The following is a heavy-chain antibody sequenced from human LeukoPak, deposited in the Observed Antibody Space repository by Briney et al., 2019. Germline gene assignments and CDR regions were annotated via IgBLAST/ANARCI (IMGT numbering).Heavy chain of an antibody. CDR3: AKDLFPGPTYTSSGY. V-gene: IGHV3-66*01. Sequence: GGSLRLSCAASGFTVSSNYMSWVRQAPGKGLEWVSVIYSGGSTYYAASVKGRFTISRDNSKNTLYLQMNSLRAEDTAVYYCAKDLFPGPTYTSSGYWGQGTLVTVSS. CDR1: GFTVSSNY. CDR2: IYSGGST. D-gene: IGHD4-11*01. J-gene: IGHJ4*02.